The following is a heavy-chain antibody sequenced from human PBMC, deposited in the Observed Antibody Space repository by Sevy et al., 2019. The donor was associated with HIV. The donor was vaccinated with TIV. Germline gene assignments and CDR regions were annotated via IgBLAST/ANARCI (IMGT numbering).Heavy chain of an antibody. CDR1: GFPFSNYN. D-gene: IGHD3-16*01. CDR2: ISRRSTTI. V-gene: IGHV3-48*02. J-gene: IGHJ4*02. Sequence: GGSLRLSCAASGFPFSNYNMNWVRQTPGRGLEWVSYISRRSTTIYYADSVKGRFTISRDNDQSSLYLQMNALRDEDTAVYYCARETPISAYNYFWGQGTLVTVSS. CDR3: ARETPISAYNYF.